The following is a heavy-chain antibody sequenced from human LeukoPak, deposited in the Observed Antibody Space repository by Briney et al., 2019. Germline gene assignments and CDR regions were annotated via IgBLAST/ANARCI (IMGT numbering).Heavy chain of an antibody. D-gene: IGHD3-10*01. CDR1: GFTFSSYG. CDR2: IWSDGSNK. CDR3: ATDIGSAPFDY. J-gene: IGHJ4*02. Sequence: GSLRLSWAASGFTFSSYGMHWVRQASGKGLEWVAVIWSDGSNKNYADSVKGRFTISRDNSKNTLYLQMNSLRVEDTAMYYCATDIGSAPFDYWGQGTLVTVSS. V-gene: IGHV3-33*01.